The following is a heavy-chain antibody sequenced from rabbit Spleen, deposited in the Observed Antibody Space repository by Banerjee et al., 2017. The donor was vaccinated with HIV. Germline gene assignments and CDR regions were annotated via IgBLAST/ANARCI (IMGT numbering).Heavy chain of an antibody. CDR2: IYAGSGST. Sequence: QSLEESGGDLVKPGASLTLTCTASGFSFSSNYYMCWVRQAPGKGLEWIACIYAGSGSTDYASWAKGRFTISKTSSTTVTLQMTSLTAADTATYFCARDTGSSFSSYGMDLWGPGTLVTVS. CDR3: ARDTGSSFSSYGMDL. J-gene: IGHJ6*01. CDR1: GFSFSSNYY. V-gene: IGHV1S40*01. D-gene: IGHD8-1*01.